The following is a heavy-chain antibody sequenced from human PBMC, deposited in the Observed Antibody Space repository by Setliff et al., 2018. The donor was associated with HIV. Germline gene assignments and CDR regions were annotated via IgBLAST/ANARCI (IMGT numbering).Heavy chain of an antibody. J-gene: IGHJ4*02. CDR1: GYTFTGYY. CDR2: INPNSGGT. D-gene: IGHD6-19*01. Sequence: ASVKVSCKASGYTFTGYYMHWVRQAPGQGLEWMGWINPNSGGTNYAQKFQGRVTMTRDTSITTAYMELSSLRSDDTAVYYCARYTSGWFHFDYWGQGTLVTSPQ. CDR3: ARYTSGWFHFDY. V-gene: IGHV1-2*02.